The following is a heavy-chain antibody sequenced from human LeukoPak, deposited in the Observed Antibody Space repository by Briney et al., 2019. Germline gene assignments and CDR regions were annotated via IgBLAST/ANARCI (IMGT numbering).Heavy chain of an antibody. V-gene: IGHV3-7*03. CDR1: GFSISTYY. Sequence: PGGSLRLSCAASGFSISTYYMSWVRQAPGKGLEWVANIKQDGSEKYYGDSVKGRFIISRDNAKNSLYLQMNSLRVDDTAMYYCARHNNGYTYWGQGTLVTVSS. CDR3: ARHNNGYTY. CDR2: IKQDGSEK. D-gene: IGHD5-24*01. J-gene: IGHJ4*02.